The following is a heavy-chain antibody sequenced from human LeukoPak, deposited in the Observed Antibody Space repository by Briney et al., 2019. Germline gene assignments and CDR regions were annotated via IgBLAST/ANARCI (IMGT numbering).Heavy chain of an antibody. CDR1: GFNFSTYW. CDR2: IKQDGSEK. Sequence: SGGSLRLSCTASGFNFSTYWMSWVRQAPGKGLEWVANIKQDGSEKYYVDSVKGRFTISRDNAKNSLYLQMNSLRAEDTAVYYCARAAYGDYYMDVWGKGTTVTVSS. D-gene: IGHD4-17*01. J-gene: IGHJ6*03. V-gene: IGHV3-7*01. CDR3: ARAAYGDYYMDV.